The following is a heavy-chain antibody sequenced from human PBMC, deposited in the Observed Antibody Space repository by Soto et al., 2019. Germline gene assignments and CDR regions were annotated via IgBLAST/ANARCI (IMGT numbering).Heavy chain of an antibody. CDR2: MNPNSGNT. J-gene: IGHJ6*03. CDR1: GYPFTTYD. Sequence: ASVKVSCKASGYPFTTYDINWVRQATGQGLEWMGWMNPNSGNTGYAQKFQGRVTMTRNTSIRTAYMELSSLRSEDTAVYYCARGIGYYYYMDVWGKGTTVTVSS. CDR3: ARGIGYYYYMDV. V-gene: IGHV1-8*01.